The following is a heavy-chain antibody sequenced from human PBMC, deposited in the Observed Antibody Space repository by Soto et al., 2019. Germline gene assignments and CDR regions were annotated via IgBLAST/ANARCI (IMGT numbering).Heavy chain of an antibody. D-gene: IGHD1-26*01. CDR2: ISYDGSNK. CDR3: ARGLGATDVVYYFDY. V-gene: IGHV3-30-3*01. J-gene: IGHJ4*02. CDR1: GFTFSSYA. Sequence: QVQLVESGGGVVQPGRSLRLSCAASGFTFSSYAMHWVRQAPGKGLEWVAVISYDGSNKYYADSVKGRFIISRDNSKNTLYLQMNSLRAEDTAVYYCARGLGATDVVYYFDYWGQGTLVTVSS.